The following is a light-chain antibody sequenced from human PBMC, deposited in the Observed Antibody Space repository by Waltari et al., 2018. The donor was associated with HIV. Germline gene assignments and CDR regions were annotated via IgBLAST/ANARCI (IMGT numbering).Light chain of an antibody. CDR2: AAS. CDR3: QQSYSTPRT. CDR1: QSSSSY. Sequence: DIQMTQSPSSLSASVGDRVTITCRASQSSSSYLNWYQQKPGKAPTLLIYAASSLQSGVPSRFSGSGSGTDFTLTISSLQPEDFATYYCQQSYSTPRTFGQGTKVEIK. J-gene: IGKJ1*01. V-gene: IGKV1-39*01.